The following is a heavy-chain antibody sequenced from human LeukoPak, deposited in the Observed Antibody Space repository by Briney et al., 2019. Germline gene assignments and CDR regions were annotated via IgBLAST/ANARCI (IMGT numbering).Heavy chain of an antibody. J-gene: IGHJ3*02. CDR1: GFTFSSYW. CDR2: IKQDGSEK. D-gene: IGHD1-26*01. V-gene: IGHV3-7*01. Sequence: GGSLRLSCAASGFTFSSYWTSWVRQAPGKGLEWVANIKQDGSEKYYVDSVKGRFTISRDNAKNSLYLQMNSLRAEDTAVYYCAREPQLGIVGASSAFDIWGQGTMVTVSS. CDR3: AREPQLGIVGASSAFDI.